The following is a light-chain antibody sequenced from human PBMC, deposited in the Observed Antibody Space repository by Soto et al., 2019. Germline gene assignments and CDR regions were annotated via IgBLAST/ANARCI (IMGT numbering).Light chain of an antibody. J-gene: IGKJ1*01. CDR2: GVS. CDR1: QSISSSY. CDR3: QQYTDSRT. Sequence: EIVLTQSPGTLSLSPGERATLSCRASQSISSSYFAWYQQKPGQGPRLLVYGVSSRATDVPDRFSGSGSGTDFTLTISRLEPEDFAVYYCQQYTDSRTFGQGTKVEIK. V-gene: IGKV3-20*01.